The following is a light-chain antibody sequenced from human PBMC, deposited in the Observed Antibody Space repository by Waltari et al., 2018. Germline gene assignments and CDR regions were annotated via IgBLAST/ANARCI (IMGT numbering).Light chain of an antibody. CDR2: DVT. V-gene: IGLV2-14*03. Sequence: SALTQPASASGSPGPSIPISCNGTSSHVGAYNYFSWYQQNPGKAPKVVIYDVTKRPSGVSNRFSGSKSGSTASLTISGLQAEDEADYYCSSRTTTITWVFGGGTKLTVL. J-gene: IGLJ3*02. CDR3: SSRTTTITWV. CDR1: SSHVGAYNY.